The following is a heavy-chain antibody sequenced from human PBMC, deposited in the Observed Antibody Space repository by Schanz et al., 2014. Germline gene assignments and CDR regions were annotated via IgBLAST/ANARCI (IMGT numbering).Heavy chain of an antibody. V-gene: IGHV3-74*01. CDR1: GFTFSSSG. Sequence: VQLVESGGGVVQPGGSLRLSCVASGFTFSSSGMHWVRQAPGKGLVWVSRTSHDGSFTTFADSVKGRFTISRDNARNTLYLQMNSLRAEDTAVYYCTRDTDYHFDYWGQGTLVTVSS. D-gene: IGHD4-17*01. CDR3: TRDTDYHFDY. CDR2: TSHDGSFT. J-gene: IGHJ4*02.